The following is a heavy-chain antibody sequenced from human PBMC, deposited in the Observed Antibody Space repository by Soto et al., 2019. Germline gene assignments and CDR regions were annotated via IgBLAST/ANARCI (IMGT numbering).Heavy chain of an antibody. CDR3: ARDYGGHSGLDY. J-gene: IGHJ4*02. D-gene: IGHD4-17*01. CDR2: IHYDGST. V-gene: IGHV4-30-4*01. CDR1: GGSISSDIYY. Sequence: QVQLQESGPGLVRPSQTLSLTCSVSGGSISSDIYYWSWVRQPPGKGLEWIGYIHYDGSTYYSPSLRSRVSMSVDASKNQFSLRLSSVTAADTAVYYCARDYGGHSGLDYWGQGTLVTVSS.